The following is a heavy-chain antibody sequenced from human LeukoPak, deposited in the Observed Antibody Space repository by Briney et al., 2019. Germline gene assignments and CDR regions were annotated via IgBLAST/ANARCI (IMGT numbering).Heavy chain of an antibody. CDR2: ISGSGGST. Sequence: GGSLRLSCAASGFTFSTYAMSWVRQTPEKGLEWVSAISGSGGSTYYADSVKGRFTISRDNSKNTLYLQMNSLRAEDTAVYFCAKDVVVVVAATLDYWGQGTLVTVSA. CDR3: AKDVVVVVAATLDY. CDR1: GFTFSTYA. J-gene: IGHJ4*02. D-gene: IGHD2-15*01. V-gene: IGHV3-23*01.